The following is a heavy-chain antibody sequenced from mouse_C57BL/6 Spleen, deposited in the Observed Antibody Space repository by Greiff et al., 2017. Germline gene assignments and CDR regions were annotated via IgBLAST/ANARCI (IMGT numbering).Heavy chain of an antibody. CDR2: INPNNGCT. Sequence: EVQLQQSGPELVKPGASVKMSCKASGYTFTDYNMHWVKQSPGQSLEWIGYINPNNGCTSYNQKFKGKATLTVNKSSSTAYMELRSLTSEDSAVYYCARRGLHPYWYFDDWGTGTTVTVSS. CDR1: GYTFTDYN. V-gene: IGHV1-22*01. CDR3: ARRGLHPYWYFDD. J-gene: IGHJ1*03. D-gene: IGHD2-10*01.